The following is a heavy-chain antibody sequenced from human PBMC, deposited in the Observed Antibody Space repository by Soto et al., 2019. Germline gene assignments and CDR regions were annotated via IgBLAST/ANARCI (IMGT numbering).Heavy chain of an antibody. CDR3: AMNRMTTGVNNRFDP. CDR1: GYTFTSYY. Sequence: QVQLVQSGAEVKKPGASVKVSCKASGYTFTSYYMHWVRQAPGQGLEWMGIINPSGGSTSNAQKFQGRIPLPRDKSTSTVYLEVSRLRSGDTAVYYCAMNRMTTGVNNRFDPWGQGTLVTVSS. J-gene: IGHJ5*02. CDR2: INPSGGST. D-gene: IGHD4-17*01. V-gene: IGHV1-46*01.